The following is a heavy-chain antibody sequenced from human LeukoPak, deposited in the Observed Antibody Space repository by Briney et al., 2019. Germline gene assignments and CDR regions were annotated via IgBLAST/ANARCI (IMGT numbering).Heavy chain of an antibody. V-gene: IGHV3-74*01. CDR1: GFTFSSYW. CDR2: INSDGSST. D-gene: IGHD3-10*01. Sequence: GGSLRLSCAAFGFTFSSYWMHWVRQAPGKGLVWVSRINSDGSSTSYADSVKGRFTISRDNAKNTLYLQMNSLRAEDTAVYYCAVWFGGCYGMDVWGQGTTVTVSS. CDR3: AVWFGGCYGMDV. J-gene: IGHJ6*02.